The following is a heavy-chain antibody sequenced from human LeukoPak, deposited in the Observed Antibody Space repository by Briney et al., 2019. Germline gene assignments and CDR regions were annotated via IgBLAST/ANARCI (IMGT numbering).Heavy chain of an antibody. J-gene: IGHJ6*03. CDR2: ITSSGTYN. CDR3: ARDPYSGNYGNYYYYYMDV. Sequence: GGSLRLSCAASGFTFSNYNMNWVRQAPGKAMEWVSSITSSGTYNFYADSVRGRFTISRDNAKNSLYLQMDSLGPEDTAVYCCARDPYSGNYGNYYYYYMDVWGKGTTVTISS. D-gene: IGHD1-26*01. V-gene: IGHV3-21*01. CDR1: GFTFSNYN.